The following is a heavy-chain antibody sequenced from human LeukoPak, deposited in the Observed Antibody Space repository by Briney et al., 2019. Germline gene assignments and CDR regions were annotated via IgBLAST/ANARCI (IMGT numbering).Heavy chain of an antibody. CDR2: IYSGGST. CDR3: ASQYGGNSTDAFDI. J-gene: IGHJ3*02. V-gene: IGHV3-53*01. CDR1: GFTVSSNY. D-gene: IGHD4-23*01. Sequence: GGSLRLSCAASGFTVSSNYMSWVRQAPGKGLEWVSVIYSGGSTYYADSVKGRFTISRDSSKNTLYLQMNSLRAEDTAVYYCASQYGGNSTDAFDIWGQGTMVTVSS.